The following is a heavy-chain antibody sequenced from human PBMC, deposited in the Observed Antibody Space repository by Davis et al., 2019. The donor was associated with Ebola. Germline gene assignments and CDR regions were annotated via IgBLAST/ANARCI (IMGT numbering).Heavy chain of an antibody. V-gene: IGHV4-59*01. D-gene: IGHD2-15*01. J-gene: IGHJ4*02. CDR3: ARFPNLLGQYYFDY. CDR1: GGSISTYY. Sequence: SETLSLTCTVSGGSISTYYWSWIRQPPGKGLEWIGYIYYSGSTTYNPSLKSRVTILVDMSKNQFSLKLSSVTAADTAIYYCARFPNLLGQYYFDYWGQGTLVIVSS. CDR2: IYYSGST.